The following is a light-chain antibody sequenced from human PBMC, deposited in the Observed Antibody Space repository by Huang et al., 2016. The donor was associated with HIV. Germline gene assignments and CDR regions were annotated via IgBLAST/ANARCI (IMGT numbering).Light chain of an antibody. J-gene: IGKJ3*01. CDR2: WAS. CDR1: RRVFYNSNNKNY. V-gene: IGKV4-1*01. Sequence: DILMTQSPDFLAVSLGERATINCRSSRRVFYNSNNKNYLAWYQQKPGQPPKLLIHWASTRESGVPDRFSGSGSGTDFTLTISSLQAEDVAIYYCQQYYATPLTFGPGTKVDIK. CDR3: QQYYATPLT.